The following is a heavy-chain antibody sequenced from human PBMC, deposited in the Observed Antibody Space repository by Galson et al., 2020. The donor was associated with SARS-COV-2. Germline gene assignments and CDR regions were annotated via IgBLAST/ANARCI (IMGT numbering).Heavy chain of an antibody. V-gene: IGHV3-7*01. CDR2: INQDGSEK. D-gene: IGHD3-22*01. CDR1: GCTFSSYW. J-gene: IGHJ4*02. CDR3: ARVEDYYESSGLDD. Sequence: GESLKISCAASGCTFSSYWMSWVRQAPGKGLEWVANINQDGSEKYYVDSVKGRFTISRDNAKNSQYLQMNSLRAEDTAVYYCARVEDYYESSGLDDWGKGTLVTVSS.